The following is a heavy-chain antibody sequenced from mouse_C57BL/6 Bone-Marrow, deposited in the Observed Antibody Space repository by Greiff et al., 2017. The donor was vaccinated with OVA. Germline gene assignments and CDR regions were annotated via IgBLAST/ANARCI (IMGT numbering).Heavy chain of an antibody. CDR1: GYTFTSFW. D-gene: IGHD1-1*01. J-gene: IGHJ2*01. CDR3: FYGSRGRYYFDY. V-gene: IGHV1-59*01. CDR2: IDPSDSYT. Sequence: VQLQQPGAELVRPGTSVKLSCKASGYTFTSFWMHWVKQRPGQGLEWIGVIDPSDSYTNYNQKFKGKATLTVDTSSSTAYMQLSSLTSEDSAVYYCFYGSRGRYYFDYWGQGTTLTVSS.